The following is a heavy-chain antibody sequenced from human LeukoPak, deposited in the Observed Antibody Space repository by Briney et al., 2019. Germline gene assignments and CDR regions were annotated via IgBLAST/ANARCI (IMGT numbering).Heavy chain of an antibody. J-gene: IGHJ6*03. CDR1: GFTFSSYS. CDR3: ARLPGDLYYYYMDV. CDR2: ISSSSSTI. Sequence: GGSLRLSCAASGFTFSSYSMNWVRQAPGKGLEWVSYISSSSSTIYYADSVKGRFTISRDNAKNSLYLQMNSLRAEDTAVYYCARLPGDLYYYYMDVWGKGTTVTVSS. D-gene: IGHD2-21*02. V-gene: IGHV3-48*01.